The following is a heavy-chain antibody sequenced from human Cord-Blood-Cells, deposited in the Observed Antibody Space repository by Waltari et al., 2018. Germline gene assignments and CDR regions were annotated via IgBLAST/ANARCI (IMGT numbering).Heavy chain of an antibody. D-gene: IGHD3-16*02. CDR1: GGSFRGYY. Sequence: QVQLQQWGAGLLTPSETLSPTCAVYGGSFRGYYWSWIGQPPWKGPEWIGEINHSGSTNHNPSRKSRVTISVDTSKNQFSLKLSSVTAADTAVYYCARGSPMITFGGVIADLYYFDYWGQGTLVTVSS. V-gene: IGHV4-34*01. CDR3: ARGSPMITFGGVIADLYYFDY. J-gene: IGHJ4*02. CDR2: INHSGST.